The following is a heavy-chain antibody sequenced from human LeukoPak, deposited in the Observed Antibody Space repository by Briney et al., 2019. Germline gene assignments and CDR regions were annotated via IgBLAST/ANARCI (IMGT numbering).Heavy chain of an antibody. CDR1: GFTFSSYG. V-gene: IGHV3-53*01. CDR2: IYSGGST. CDR3: ARDSPYYYDSSGYFFN. J-gene: IGHJ4*02. D-gene: IGHD3-22*01. Sequence: PGRSLRLSCAASGFTFSSYGMHWVRQAPGKGLEWVSVIYSGGSTYYADSVKGRFTISRDNSKNTLYLQMNSLRAEDTAVYYCARDSPYYYDSSGYFFNWGQGTLVTVSS.